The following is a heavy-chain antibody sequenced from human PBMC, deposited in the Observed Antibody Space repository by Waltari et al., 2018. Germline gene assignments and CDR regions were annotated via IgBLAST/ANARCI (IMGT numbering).Heavy chain of an antibody. CDR2: IYYSGRT. Sequence: QVQLQESGPGLVKPSQTLSLTCTVSGGSISSGGYYWSWIRQHPGKGLEWIGYIYYSGRTYYNPSLKSRVSISVDTSKNQFSLKLSAVTAADTAVYYCARGRTYSSSSVVGVYMDVWGKGTTVTVSS. CDR3: ARGRTYSSSSVVGVYMDV. V-gene: IGHV4-31*03. CDR1: GGSISSGGYY. J-gene: IGHJ6*03. D-gene: IGHD6-6*01.